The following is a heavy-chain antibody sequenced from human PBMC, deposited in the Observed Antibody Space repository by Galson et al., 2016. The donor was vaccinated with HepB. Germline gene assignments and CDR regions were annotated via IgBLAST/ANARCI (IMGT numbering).Heavy chain of an antibody. J-gene: IGHJ4*02. CDR2: IYSGGST. V-gene: IGHV3-66*01. D-gene: IGHD3-16*01. Sequence: LRLSFAVSGVTVSNNFMSWVRQAPGKGLEWVSLIYSGGSTDYADSVKGRFTISRDNSKNTLYLHMNSLRVEDTAVYYCARDPGGGPTHGYWGQGTLVTVSS. CDR3: ARDPGGGPTHGY. CDR1: GVTVSNNF.